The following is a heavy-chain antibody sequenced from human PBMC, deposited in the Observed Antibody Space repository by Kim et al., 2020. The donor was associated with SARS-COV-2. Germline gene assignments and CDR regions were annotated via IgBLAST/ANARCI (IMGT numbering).Heavy chain of an antibody. J-gene: IGHJ4*02. V-gene: IGHV4-39*01. CDR3: ASPYYDFWSGYLY. Sequence: YNPYHKSRLTLSVDTSKNQSSLKLSSVTAADTAVYYCASPYYDFWSGYLYWGQGTLVTVSS. D-gene: IGHD3-3*01.